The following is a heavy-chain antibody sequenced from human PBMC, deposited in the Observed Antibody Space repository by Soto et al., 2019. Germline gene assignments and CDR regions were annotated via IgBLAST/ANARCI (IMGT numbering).Heavy chain of an antibody. CDR2: ISVSGGST. CDR1: GFPFSSYA. D-gene: IGHD2-2*01. J-gene: IGHJ6*02. CDR3: AKSLPAELPHYGLDG. V-gene: IGHV3-23*01. Sequence: GGSLRLSCAACGFPFSSYAMSWVRQSPGKGLEWVSSISVSGGSTYYADSVKGRFTISRDNSKNTLYLQMNSLRAEDTAVYYCAKSLPAELPHYGLDGWGQGNPVTVSS.